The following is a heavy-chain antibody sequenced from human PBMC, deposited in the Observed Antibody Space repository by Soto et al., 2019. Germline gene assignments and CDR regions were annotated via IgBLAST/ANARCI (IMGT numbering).Heavy chain of an antibody. D-gene: IGHD3-22*01. J-gene: IGHJ4*02. V-gene: IGHV3-33*01. CDR3: ARDPPDYYDSSGYFDFDQ. CDR1: GSTFSSNA. Sequence: GGSLRLSCAASGSTFSSNAMHWVRQAPGKGLEWVACTWYDGSNESYADSVKGRFTITRDNSKNTLYLQMNRLRAEDTAVYYCARDPPDYYDSSGYFDFDQWGQGTLVTVSS. CDR2: TWYDGSNE.